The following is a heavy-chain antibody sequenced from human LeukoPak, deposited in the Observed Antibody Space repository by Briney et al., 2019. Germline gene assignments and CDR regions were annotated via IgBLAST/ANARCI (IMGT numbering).Heavy chain of an antibody. Sequence: SETLSLTCTVSGGSISSSSYYWGWIRQPPGKGLEWIGSIYYSGSTYYNPSLKSRVTISVDTSKNQFSLKLSSVTAADTAVYYCARQLGCCSSTSCYADKVDYWGQGTLVTVSS. CDR2: IYYSGST. CDR3: ARQLGCCSSTSCYADKVDY. CDR1: GGSISSSSYY. J-gene: IGHJ4*02. D-gene: IGHD2-2*01. V-gene: IGHV4-39*01.